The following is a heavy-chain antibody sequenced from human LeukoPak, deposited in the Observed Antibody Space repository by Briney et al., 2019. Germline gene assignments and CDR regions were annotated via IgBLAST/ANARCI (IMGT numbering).Heavy chain of an antibody. Sequence: PSETLSLTXTVSGGSISSYYWSWIRQPPGKGLEWIGYIYYSGSTNYNPSLKSRVTISVDTSKNQFSLKLSSVTAADTAVYYCARGTHDYSNYREYYFDYWGQGTLVTVSS. V-gene: IGHV4-59*01. CDR1: GGSISSYY. J-gene: IGHJ4*02. CDR2: IYYSGST. CDR3: ARGTHDYSNYREYYFDY. D-gene: IGHD4-11*01.